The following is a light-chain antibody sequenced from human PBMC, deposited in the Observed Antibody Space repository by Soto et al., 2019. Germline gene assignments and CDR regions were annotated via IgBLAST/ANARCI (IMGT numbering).Light chain of an antibody. CDR2: GAS. J-gene: IGKJ2*01. Sequence: EIVMTQSPGTLSLSPGERATISCRASQVIGSRYLAWYHQKSGQAPRLLIYGASSRATGIPDRFSGSGSGTDFTLTISRLDAEDFGVYYCQQFGSSIPHTFGQGTKMEFK. CDR3: QQFGSSIPHT. V-gene: IGKV3-20*01. CDR1: QVIGSRY.